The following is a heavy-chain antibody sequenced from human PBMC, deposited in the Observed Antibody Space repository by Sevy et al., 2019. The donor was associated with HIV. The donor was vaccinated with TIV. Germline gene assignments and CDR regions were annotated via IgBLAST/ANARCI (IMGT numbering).Heavy chain of an antibody. CDR1: GFAFSDYA. D-gene: IGHD2-15*01. J-gene: IGHJ6*02. Sequence: GGSLRLSCAASGFAFSDYAMHWVRQAPGKGLEWVAAISYAGDSKYFADSVKGRFTVSKDNSKNTLYLEMNSLRAEDMAVYYCAKAHADCSGGTCYTAHYYYDMDVWGRGATVTVSS. V-gene: IGHV3-30*18. CDR3: AKAHADCSGGTCYTAHYYYDMDV. CDR2: ISYAGDSK.